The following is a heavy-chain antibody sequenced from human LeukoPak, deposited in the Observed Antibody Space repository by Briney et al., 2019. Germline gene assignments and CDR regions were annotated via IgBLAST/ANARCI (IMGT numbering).Heavy chain of an antibody. D-gene: IGHD1/OR15-1a*01. V-gene: IGHV4-4*07. CDR2: IHTSGNT. CDR1: GSSISNYY. J-gene: IGHJ5*02. Sequence: SETLSLTCNVSGSSISNYYWTRIRQPAGKGLEWIGRIHTSGNTNYNPSLNSRVTMSVDTSKNQFSLRFNSVTAADTAVYYCAREVGTTRWFDPWGQGTLVTVSS. CDR3: AREVGTTRWFDP.